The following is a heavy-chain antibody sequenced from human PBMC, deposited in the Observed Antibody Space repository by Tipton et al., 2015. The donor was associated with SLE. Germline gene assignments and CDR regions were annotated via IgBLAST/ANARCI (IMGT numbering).Heavy chain of an antibody. D-gene: IGHD3-3*01. J-gene: IGHJ6*03. CDR3: ARAVAIFGGVNREYYMDV. V-gene: IGHV4-61*02. CDR1: GGSISSGLNY. Sequence: TLSLTCSVSGGSISSGLNYWSWIRQPAGKGLEWIGRLHSSGSTKYNPSLNSRVTMSLDESKSQFSLTLSSVTAADTAVYYCARAVAIFGGVNREYYMDVWGKGTTVTVSS. CDR2: LHSSGST.